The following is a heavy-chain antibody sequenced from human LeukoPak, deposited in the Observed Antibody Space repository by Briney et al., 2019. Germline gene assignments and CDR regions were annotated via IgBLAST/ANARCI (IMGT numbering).Heavy chain of an antibody. CDR3: TKRRSSSKIFDY. Sequence: PGRSLRLSCTASGFTFGDYAMSWFRQAPGKGLEWVGFIRSKAYGGTTEYAASVKGRFTISRDDSKSIAYLQMNSLKTEDTAVYYCTKRRSSSKIFDYWGRGTLVTVSS. CDR1: GFTFGDYA. J-gene: IGHJ4*02. CDR2: IRSKAYGGTT. D-gene: IGHD2-15*01. V-gene: IGHV3-49*03.